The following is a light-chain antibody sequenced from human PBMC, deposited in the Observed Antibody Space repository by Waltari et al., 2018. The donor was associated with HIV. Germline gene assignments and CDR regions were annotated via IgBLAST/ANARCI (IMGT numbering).Light chain of an antibody. V-gene: IGLV1-44*01. J-gene: IGLJ3*02. CDR2: SNN. CDR1: SSNIGSNT. Sequence: QSVLTQPPSASGTPGQRVTIPCSGSSSNIGSNTVNWYQHLPGTAPKPLIYSNNQRPSGVPDRFSGSKSGTSASLAISGLQSEDEADYYCAAWDDSLNGWVFGGGTKLTVL. CDR3: AAWDDSLNGWV.